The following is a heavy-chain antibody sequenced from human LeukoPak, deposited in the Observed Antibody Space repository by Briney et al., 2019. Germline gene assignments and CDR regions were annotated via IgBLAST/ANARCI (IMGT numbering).Heavy chain of an antibody. CDR2: IYYSGST. CDR1: GGSISSYY. V-gene: IGHV4-59*01. Sequence: SETLSLTCTVSGGSISSYYWSWIRQPPGKGLEWIGYIYYSGSTNYNPSLKSRVTISVDTSKNQFSLKLSSVTAADTAVYYCAIAAAGTTPYYYGMDVWGQGTTVTVSS. J-gene: IGHJ6*02. CDR3: AIAAAGTTPYYYGMDV. D-gene: IGHD6-13*01.